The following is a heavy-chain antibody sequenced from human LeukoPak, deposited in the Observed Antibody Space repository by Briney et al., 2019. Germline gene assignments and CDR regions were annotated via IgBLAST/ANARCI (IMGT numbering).Heavy chain of an antibody. CDR1: GGSISSGGYY. CDR2: VYYSGST. J-gene: IGHJ4*02. CDR3: ASGVPYSSGWYYFDY. D-gene: IGHD6-19*01. V-gene: IGHV4-61*08. Sequence: PSQTLSLTCTASGGSISSGGYYWSWIRQPPGKGLEWIGHVYYSGSTTYNPSLKSRVTISVDTSKNQFSLKLSSVTAADTAVYYCASGVPYSSGWYYFDYWGQGTLVTVSS.